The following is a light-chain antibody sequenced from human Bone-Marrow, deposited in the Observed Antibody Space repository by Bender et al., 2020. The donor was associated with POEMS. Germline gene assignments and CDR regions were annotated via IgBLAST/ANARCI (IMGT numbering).Light chain of an antibody. J-gene: IGLJ2*01. V-gene: IGLV2-23*01. Sequence: QSALTQPRSVSGSPGQSITISCTGTSSDVGSYNLVSWYQHHPGKAPKLMIYEDTRRPSGVSNRFSSSKSGNTASLTISGLEAEDEADYYCCSYAGSTTFVLFGGGTKLTVL. CDR3: CSYAGSTTFVL. CDR1: SSDVGSYNL. CDR2: EDT.